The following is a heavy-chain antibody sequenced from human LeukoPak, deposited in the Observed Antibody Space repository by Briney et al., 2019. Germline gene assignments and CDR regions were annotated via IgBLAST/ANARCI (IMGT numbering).Heavy chain of an antibody. CDR1: GYSINSDYY. Sequence: KPSETLSLTCTVSGYSINSDYYWSWIRQPPGKGLEWIGYIYYSGSTNYNPSLKSRVTISVDTSKNQFSLKLSSVTAADTAVYYCARSGGPESTWISYWGQGTLVTVSS. J-gene: IGHJ4*02. CDR3: ARSGGPESTWISY. CDR2: IYYSGST. D-gene: IGHD5-12*01. V-gene: IGHV4-61*01.